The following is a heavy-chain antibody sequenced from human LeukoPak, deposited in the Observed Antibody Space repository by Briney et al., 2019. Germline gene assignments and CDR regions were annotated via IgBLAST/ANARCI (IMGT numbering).Heavy chain of an antibody. CDR2: ISGSGGST. CDR1: GFTFSSYA. D-gene: IGHD2-15*01. CDR3: AKLVAAYRAWAY. V-gene: IGHV3-23*01. J-gene: IGHJ4*02. Sequence: GGSLRLSCAASGFTFSSYAMSWVRQAPGQGLEWVSAISGSGGSTYYADSVKGRFTISRDNSKNTLYLQMNSLRAEDTAVYYCAKLVAAYRAWAYWGQGTLVTVSS.